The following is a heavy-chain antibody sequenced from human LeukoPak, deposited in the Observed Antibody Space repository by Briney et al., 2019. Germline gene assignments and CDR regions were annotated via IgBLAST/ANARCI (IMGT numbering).Heavy chain of an antibody. V-gene: IGHV3-9*01. CDR2: ISWNSGSI. Sequence: GGSLRLSCAASGFTFDDYAMHWVRHAPGKGLEWVSGISWNSGSIGYADSVKGRFTISRGNAKNSLYLQMNSLRAEDTAVYYCASSRSGSPGWFDPWGQGTLVTVSS. D-gene: IGHD1-26*01. CDR3: ASSRSGSPGWFDP. CDR1: GFTFDDYA. J-gene: IGHJ5*02.